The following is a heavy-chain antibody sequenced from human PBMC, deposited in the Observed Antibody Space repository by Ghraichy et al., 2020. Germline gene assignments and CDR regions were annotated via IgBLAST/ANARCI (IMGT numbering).Heavy chain of an antibody. CDR1: GFTFSSYS. V-gene: IGHV3-48*02. CDR3: ARDGWGFGGAYSYYYYGMDV. J-gene: IGHJ6*02. CDR2: ISSSSSTI. D-gene: IGHD3-3*01. Sequence: GGSLRLSCAASGFTFSSYSMNWVRQAPGKGLEWVSYISSSSSTIYYADSVKGRFTISRDNAKNSLYLQMNSLRDEDTAVYYCARDGWGFGGAYSYYYYGMDVWGQGTTVTVSS.